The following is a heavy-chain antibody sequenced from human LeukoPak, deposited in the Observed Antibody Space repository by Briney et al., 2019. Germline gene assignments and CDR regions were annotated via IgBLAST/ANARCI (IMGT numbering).Heavy chain of an antibody. CDR3: ARMGRSYGLTL. CDR2: IYYSGST. V-gene: IGHV4-31*03. D-gene: IGHD5-18*01. CDR1: GGSISSGGYY. Sequence: PSETLSLTCTVSGGSISSGGYYWSWIRQHPGKGLEWMGYIYYSGSTYYNPSLKSRVTISVDTSKNQFSLKLSSVTAADTAVYYCARMGRSYGLTLWGQGTLVTVSS. J-gene: IGHJ4*02.